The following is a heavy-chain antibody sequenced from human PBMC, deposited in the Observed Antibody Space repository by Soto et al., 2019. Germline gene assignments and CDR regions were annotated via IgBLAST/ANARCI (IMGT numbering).Heavy chain of an antibody. Sequence: PSETLSLTCTVSGGSISSYYWSWIRQPPGKGLEWIGYIYYSGSTNYNPSLKSGVTISVDTSKNQFSLKLSSVTAADTAVYYCARLKRRRGYYYGMDVWGQGTTVNVSS. CDR3: ARLKRRRGYYYGMDV. CDR1: GGSISSYY. CDR2: IYYSGST. V-gene: IGHV4-59*01. J-gene: IGHJ6*01. D-gene: IGHD3-10*01.